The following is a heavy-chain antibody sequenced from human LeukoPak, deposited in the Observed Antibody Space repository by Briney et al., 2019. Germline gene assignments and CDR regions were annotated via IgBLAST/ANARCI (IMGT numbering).Heavy chain of an antibody. V-gene: IGHV3-23*01. J-gene: IGHJ4*02. CDR3: ALTSSQIDY. CDR2: ISGSGGST. Sequence: GGSLRLSCAASGFTFSSYALTWVRQAPGKGLQWVSSISGSGGSTYYADSVQGRFTISRDNSKNTLYLQMNSLRAEDTAVYYCALTSSQIDYWGQGTLVTVSS. CDR1: GFTFSSYA. D-gene: IGHD2-2*01.